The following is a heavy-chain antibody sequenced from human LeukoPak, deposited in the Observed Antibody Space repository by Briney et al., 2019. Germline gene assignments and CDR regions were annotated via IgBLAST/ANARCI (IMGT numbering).Heavy chain of an antibody. D-gene: IGHD1-26*01. CDR3: APGRMYSGSYPGAFDI. CDR2: INPNSGGT. Sequence: ASVKVSCKASGHTFTGYYMHWVRQAPGQGLEWMGWINPNSGGTNYAQKFQGRVTMTRDTSISTAYMELSRLRSDDTAVYYCAPGRMYSGSYPGAFDIWGQGTMVTVSS. J-gene: IGHJ3*02. V-gene: IGHV1-2*02. CDR1: GHTFTGYY.